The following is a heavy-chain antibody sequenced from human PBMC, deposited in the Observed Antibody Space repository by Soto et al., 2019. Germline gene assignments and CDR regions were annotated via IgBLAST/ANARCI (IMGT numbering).Heavy chain of an antibody. D-gene: IGHD1-26*01. Sequence: QVQLVQSGAEVKKPGASVRVSCKASGYSVTGYYMYWVRQAPGQGLVWMGWIKPQSGDTKYVQKGQGRVPMTGDPSISTVYMELRRLTFDGPAVYYGARVEVGVETPIDYWGPGTLVTGSS. CDR2: IKPQSGDT. J-gene: IGHJ4*01. CDR1: GYSVTGYY. V-gene: IGHV1-2*02. CDR3: ARVEVGVETPIDY.